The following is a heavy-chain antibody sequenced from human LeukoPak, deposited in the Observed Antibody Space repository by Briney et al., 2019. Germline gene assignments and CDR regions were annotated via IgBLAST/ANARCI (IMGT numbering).Heavy chain of an antibody. CDR3: AKVLNCSGDSCYSGIDD. CDR2: IKTDGSII. Sequence: GGSLRLSCAASGFIFSNYWIHWVRQAPGKGLVWVSRIKTDGSIISYADSVKGRFTISRDNSKNTLYLQMNSLRDEDTAVYYCAKVLNCSGDSCYSGIDDWGQGTLVTVSS. J-gene: IGHJ4*02. D-gene: IGHD2-15*01. V-gene: IGHV3-74*01. CDR1: GFIFSNYW.